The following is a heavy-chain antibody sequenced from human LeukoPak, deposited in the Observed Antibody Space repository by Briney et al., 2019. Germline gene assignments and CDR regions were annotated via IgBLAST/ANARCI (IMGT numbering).Heavy chain of an antibody. CDR3: AKGVSGTVQVWFDP. Sequence: RTGGSLRLSCAASGFTFGNYAMHWVRQAPGKGLEWVSGIGGSGDKTYYTDSVKGRFTISRDNSKNTLYLQVSSLRGEDTAVYYCAKGVSGTVQVWFDPWGQGTLVTVSS. V-gene: IGHV3-23*01. J-gene: IGHJ5*02. CDR2: IGGSGDKT. D-gene: IGHD6-19*01. CDR1: GFTFGNYA.